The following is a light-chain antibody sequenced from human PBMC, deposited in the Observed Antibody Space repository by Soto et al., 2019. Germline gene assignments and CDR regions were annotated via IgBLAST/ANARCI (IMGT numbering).Light chain of an antibody. CDR1: QSVSSY. V-gene: IGKV3-11*01. CDR2: GAS. Sequence: EIVLTQSPATLSLSPRERATLSCRASQSVSSYLAWYQQKPGQAPRLLIYGASNRATGIPARLRGSGSGTDFSLTISSLESEDFAVYYCQHRGKWPRTFGQGTNLEI. CDR3: QHRGKWPRT. J-gene: IGKJ2*01.